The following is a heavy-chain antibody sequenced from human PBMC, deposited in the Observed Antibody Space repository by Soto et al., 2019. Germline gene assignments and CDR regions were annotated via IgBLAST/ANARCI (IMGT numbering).Heavy chain of an antibody. Sequence: EVQLVESGGGLVQPGRSLRLSCAASGFTFDDYAMHWVRQAPGKGLEWVSGISWNSGSIGYADSVKGRFTISRDNAKNSLYLQMNSLRAEDTALYYCAKDTGSTYYYYYYVDVWGKGTTVTVSS. CDR2: ISWNSGSI. CDR1: GFTFDDYA. V-gene: IGHV3-9*01. J-gene: IGHJ6*03. CDR3: AKDTGSTYYYYYYVDV.